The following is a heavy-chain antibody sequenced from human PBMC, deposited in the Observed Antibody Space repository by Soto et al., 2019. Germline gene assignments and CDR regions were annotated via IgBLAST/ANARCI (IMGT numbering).Heavy chain of an antibody. CDR2: IYTTGST. J-gene: IGHJ6*02. D-gene: IGHD2-15*01. CDR3: ARDLGRDGIDV. V-gene: IGHV4-4*07. CDR1: GGSIMSYY. Sequence: SETLSLTCIVSGGSIMSYYWTWIRQAAGKGQEWIGRIYTTGSTNYNPSLKGRVTMSVDTSKNQFSLRLSSVTAADTAVYYCARDLGRDGIDVWGPGTKVTVYS.